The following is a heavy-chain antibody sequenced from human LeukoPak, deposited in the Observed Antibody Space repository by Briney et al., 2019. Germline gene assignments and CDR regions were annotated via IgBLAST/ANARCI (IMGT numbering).Heavy chain of an antibody. D-gene: IGHD3-10*01. CDR3: AKMAMTMAKRYHDY. CDR1: GFTFDDYA. J-gene: IGHJ4*02. CDR2: ISWNSGSI. Sequence: GRSLRLSCAASGFTFDDYAMHWVRQAPGKGLEWVSGISWNSGSIGYADSVKGRFTISRDNAKNSLYLQMNSLRAEDTAVYYCAKMAMTMAKRYHDYWGQGTLVTVSS. V-gene: IGHV3-9*01.